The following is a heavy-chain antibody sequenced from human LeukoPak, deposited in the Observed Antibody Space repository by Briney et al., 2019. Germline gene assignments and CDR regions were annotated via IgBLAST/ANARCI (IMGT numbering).Heavy chain of an antibody. CDR2: IYYSGST. D-gene: IGHD5-18*01. CDR1: GGSISSGGYY. Sequence: PSETLSLTCTVSGGSISSGGYYWSWIRQHPGKGPEWIGYIYYSGSTYYNPSLKSRVTISVDTSKNQFSLKLSSVTAADTAVYYCARAVRGYSYGIRYYFDYWGQGTLVTVSS. CDR3: ARAVRGYSYGIRYYFDY. V-gene: IGHV4-31*03. J-gene: IGHJ4*02.